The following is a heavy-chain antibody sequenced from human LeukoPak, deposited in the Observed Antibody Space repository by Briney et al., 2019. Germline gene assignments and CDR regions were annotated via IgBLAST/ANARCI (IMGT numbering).Heavy chain of an antibody. V-gene: IGHV3-7*03. J-gene: IGHJ5*02. CDR2: IKQDGSEK. CDR3: ARDWLSSGLPNWFDP. D-gene: IGHD6-19*01. Sequence: GGSLRLFCAASGFTFSSYWMSWVRQAPGKGLEWVANIKQDGSEKYYVDSVKGRFTISRDNAKNSLYLQMNSLRAEDTAVYYCARDWLSSGLPNWFDPWGQGTLVTVSS. CDR1: GFTFSSYW.